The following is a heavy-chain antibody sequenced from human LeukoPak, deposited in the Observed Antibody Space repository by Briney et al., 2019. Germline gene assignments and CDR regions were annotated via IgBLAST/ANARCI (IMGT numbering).Heavy chain of an antibody. CDR3: ARNYDILTGSNWFDP. CDR1: GGSISSSNW. CDR2: IYHSGST. J-gene: IGHJ5*02. V-gene: IGHV4-4*02. D-gene: IGHD3-9*01. Sequence: SGTLSLTCAVSGGSISSSNWWSWVRQPPGKGLEWIGEIYHSGSTNYNPSLKSRVTISVDKSKNQFSLKLSSVTAADTAAYYCARNYDILTGSNWFDPWGQGTLVTVSS.